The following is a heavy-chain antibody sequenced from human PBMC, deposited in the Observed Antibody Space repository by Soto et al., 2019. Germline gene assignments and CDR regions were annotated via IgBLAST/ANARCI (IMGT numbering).Heavy chain of an antibody. CDR1: GGSISSGGYY. J-gene: IGHJ3*02. Sequence: QVQLQESGPGLVKPSQTLSLTCTVSGGSISSGGYYWSWIRQHPGKGLEWIGYIYYSGSTYYNPSLQRRVTISVDTSKNQFSLKLSSVTAADTAVYYCASRTRWYYAFDIWGQGTMVTVSS. D-gene: IGHD1-20*01. CDR2: IYYSGST. V-gene: IGHV4-31*03. CDR3: ASRTRWYYAFDI.